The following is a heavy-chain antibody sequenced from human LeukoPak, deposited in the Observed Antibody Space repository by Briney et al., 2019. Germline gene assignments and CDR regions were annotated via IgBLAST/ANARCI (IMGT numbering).Heavy chain of an antibody. CDR1: GYTLTELS. CDR3: ARGGDYYYDSSGYYLFDY. V-gene: IGHV1-24*01. D-gene: IGHD3-22*01. CDR2: FDPEDGET. Sequence: ASVKVSCKVSGYTLTELSMHWVRQAPGKGLEWMGGFDPEDGETIYAQKFQGRVTITADESTSTAYMELSSLRSEDTAVYYCARGGDYYYDSSGYYLFDYWGQGTLVTVSS. J-gene: IGHJ4*02.